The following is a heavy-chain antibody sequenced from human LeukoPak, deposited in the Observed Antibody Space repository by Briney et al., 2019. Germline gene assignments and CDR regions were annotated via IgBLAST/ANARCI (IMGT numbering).Heavy chain of an antibody. J-gene: IGHJ4*02. CDR1: GFIFSNSA. CDR3: AKVPGGSITMVRGVIPPYFDY. Sequence: GGSLRLSCAAFGFIFSNSAMNWVRQAPGKGLEWVSSISSSSSYIYYADSVKGRFTISRDNSKNTLYLQMNSLRAEDTAVYYCAKVPGGSITMVRGVIPPYFDYWGQGTLVTVSS. V-gene: IGHV3-21*04. CDR2: ISSSSSYI. D-gene: IGHD3-10*01.